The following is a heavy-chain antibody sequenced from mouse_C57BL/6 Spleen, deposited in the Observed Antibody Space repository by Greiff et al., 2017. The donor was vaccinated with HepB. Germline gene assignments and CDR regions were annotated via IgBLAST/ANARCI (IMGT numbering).Heavy chain of an antibody. D-gene: IGHD1-1*01. CDR3: ARDDYGSSYGYWYFDV. V-gene: IGHV5-4*01. CDR2: ISDGGSYT. Sequence: DVQLQESGGGLVKPGGSLKLSCAASGFTFSSYAMSWVRQTPEKRLEWVATISDGGSYTYYPDNVKGRFTISRDNAKNNLYLQMSHLKSEDTAMYYCARDDYGSSYGYWYFDVWGTGTTVTVSS. J-gene: IGHJ1*03. CDR1: GFTFSSYA.